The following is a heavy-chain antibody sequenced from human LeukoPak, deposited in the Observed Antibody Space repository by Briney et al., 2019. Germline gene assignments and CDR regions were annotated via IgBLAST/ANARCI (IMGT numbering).Heavy chain of an antibody. D-gene: IGHD3-3*01. CDR3: ARGRSGVVIFRVDHGMDV. CDR1: GFTFSSYA. V-gene: IGHV3-23*01. Sequence: GGSLRLSCAASGFTFSSYAMSWVRQAPGKGLEWVSTISGSGGSTHYADSVKGRFTISRDNSKNMLYLQMNSLRAEDTAVYYCARGRSGVVIFRVDHGMDVWGQGTTVTVSS. J-gene: IGHJ6*02. CDR2: ISGSGGST.